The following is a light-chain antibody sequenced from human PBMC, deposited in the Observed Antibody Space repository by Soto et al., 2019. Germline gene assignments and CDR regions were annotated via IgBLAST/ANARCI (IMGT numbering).Light chain of an antibody. Sequence: SYELTQPPSVSVSPGQTASITCSGDKLGDKYASWYQQKPGQSPVLVIYQDNKRPSGIPERFSGSNSGNTATLTISGTQAMDEADYYCQAWDRIVVFGGGTKLTVL. V-gene: IGLV3-1*01. CDR2: QDN. CDR1: KLGDKY. CDR3: QAWDRIVV. J-gene: IGLJ2*01.